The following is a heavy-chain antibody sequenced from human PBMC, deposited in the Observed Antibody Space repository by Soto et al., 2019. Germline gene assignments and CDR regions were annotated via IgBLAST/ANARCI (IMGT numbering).Heavy chain of an antibody. CDR3: VRSRIGGVRYFDP. V-gene: IGHV3-74*01. Sequence: GGSLRLSCAGSGFTFSSYWMHWVRQTPRRGLAWVSHISSDGRSTSYADSVKGRFTISRDNTQSTVSLDMNSLTAEDAGVYYCVRSRIGGVRYFDPWGQGTLVTVSS. CDR2: ISSDGRST. D-gene: IGHD2-8*02. CDR1: GFTFSSYW. J-gene: IGHJ5*02.